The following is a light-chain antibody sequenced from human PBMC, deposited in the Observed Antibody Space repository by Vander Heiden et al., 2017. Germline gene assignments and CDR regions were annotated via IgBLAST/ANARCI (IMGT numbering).Light chain of an antibody. CDR2: SNN. CDR3: AAWDDSLNGWV. CDR1: SSNIGSNT. Sequence: HSLPPPPPSASAPPGPSVTISCSGSSSNIGSNTVNWYQQRPGTAPKLLIYSNNQRPSVVPDRFSGSKSGTSASLAISVLQSEDEADYYCAAWDDSLNGWVFGGGTKLTVL. J-gene: IGLJ3*02. V-gene: IGLV1-44*01.